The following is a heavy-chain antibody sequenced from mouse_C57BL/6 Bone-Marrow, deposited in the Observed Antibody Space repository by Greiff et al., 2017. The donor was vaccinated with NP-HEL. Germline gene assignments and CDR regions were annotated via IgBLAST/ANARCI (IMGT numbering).Heavy chain of an antibody. CDR3: AKRDYDVDY. V-gene: IGHV1-19*01. J-gene: IGHJ2*01. Sequence: VQLQQSGPVLVKPGASVKMSCKASGYTFTDYYMNWVKQSHGKSLEWIGVINPYNGGTSYNQKFKGKATLTVDKSSSTAYMELNSLTSEDSAVYYCAKRDYDVDYWGQGTTLTVSS. CDR2: INPYNGGT. D-gene: IGHD2-4*01. CDR1: GYTFTDYY.